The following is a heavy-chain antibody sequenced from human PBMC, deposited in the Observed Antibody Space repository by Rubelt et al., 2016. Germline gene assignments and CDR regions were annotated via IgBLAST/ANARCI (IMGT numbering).Heavy chain of an antibody. CDR3: VYNGNYYN. Sequence: EVQVAESGGGLVQPGGSLRLSCAASGSTASSGYMGWVRQAPVKGLEWVSVMYNSRTTSYADSVKDRFTITRKTSKTTGYLQMNGLRAEDSAVYYCVYNGNYYNWGRGTLVTVSS. D-gene: IGHD1-26*01. V-gene: IGHV3-66*01. CDR2: MYNSRTT. CDR1: GSTASSGY. J-gene: IGHJ4*02.